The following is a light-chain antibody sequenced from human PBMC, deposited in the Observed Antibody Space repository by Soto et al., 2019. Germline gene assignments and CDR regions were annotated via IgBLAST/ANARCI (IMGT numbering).Light chain of an antibody. CDR2: EVN. J-gene: IGLJ1*01. V-gene: IGLV2-8*01. Sequence: QSALTQPPSASGSPGQSVAISCTGTSSDVGGYNYVSWYQQHPGKAPKLMIYEVNKRPSGVPDRFSGSKSGNTASLTVSGLQAEDEPYYNCISYAGSSHVFGTWTKLTVL. CDR1: SSDVGGYNY. CDR3: ISYAGSSHV.